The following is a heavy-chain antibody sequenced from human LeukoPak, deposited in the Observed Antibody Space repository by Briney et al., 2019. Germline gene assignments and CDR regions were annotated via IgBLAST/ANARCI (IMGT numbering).Heavy chain of an antibody. CDR2: IIPIFGTA. CDR3: ARVRWAFYGPGSYGGANWFDP. J-gene: IGHJ5*02. V-gene: IGHV1-69*01. D-gene: IGHD3-10*01. CDR1: GGTFSSYA. Sequence: GSSVTVSCKASGGTFSSYAISWVRQAPGQGLEWMGGIIPIFGTANYAQKFQGRVTITADESTSTAYMELSSLRSEDTAVYYCARVRWAFYGPGSYGGANWFDPWGQGTLVTVSS.